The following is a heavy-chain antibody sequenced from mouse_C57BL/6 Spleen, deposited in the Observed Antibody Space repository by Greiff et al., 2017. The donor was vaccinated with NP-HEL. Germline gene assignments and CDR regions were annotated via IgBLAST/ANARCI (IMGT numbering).Heavy chain of an antibody. V-gene: IGHV1-19*01. Sequence: VQLQQSGPVLVKPGASVKMSCKASGYTFTDYYMNWVKQSHGKSLEWIGVINPYNGGTSYNQKFKGKATLTVDKSSSTAYMELNSLTSEDSAVYYCARLGYDGYYYFDYWGQGTTLTVSS. CDR2: INPYNGGT. CDR3: ARLGYDGYYYFDY. D-gene: IGHD2-3*01. J-gene: IGHJ2*01. CDR1: GYTFTDYY.